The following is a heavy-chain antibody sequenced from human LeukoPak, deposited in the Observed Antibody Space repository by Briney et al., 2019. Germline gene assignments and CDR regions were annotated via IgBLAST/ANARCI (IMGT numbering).Heavy chain of an antibody. V-gene: IGHV4-34*01. Sequence: SSETLSLTCAVYGGSFSGYYWSWIRQPPGKGLEWIGEINHSGSTNYNPSLKSRVTISAHTSKKQFSLKLSSVTAADTGVYYCARTNNVFYYLDYWGQGTLVTVSS. CDR1: GGSFSGYY. CDR3: ARTNNVFYYLDY. J-gene: IGHJ4*02. D-gene: IGHD1/OR15-1a*01. CDR2: INHSGST.